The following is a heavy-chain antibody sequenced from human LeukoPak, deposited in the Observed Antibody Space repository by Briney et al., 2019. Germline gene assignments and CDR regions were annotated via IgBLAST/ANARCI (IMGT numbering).Heavy chain of an antibody. J-gene: IGHJ4*02. V-gene: IGHV1-69*13. Sequence: SVKVSCKASGDTIGNYAIHRIRQAPGQGLEWMGGIIPIFGAANFAQKFQGRVTITADDSTSTVYMELSSLRPDDSAMYYCAREGRGNYFDYWGQGTLVTVSS. CDR3: AREGRGNYFDY. CDR2: IIPIFGAA. CDR1: GDTIGNYA.